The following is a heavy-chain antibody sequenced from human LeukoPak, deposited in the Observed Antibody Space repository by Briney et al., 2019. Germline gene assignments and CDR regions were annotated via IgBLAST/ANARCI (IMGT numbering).Heavy chain of an antibody. D-gene: IGHD2-2*01. CDR3: ASESTSFDYYYGMDV. J-gene: IGHJ6*02. Sequence: GGSLRLSCAASGFTFSSYSMNWVRQAPGKGLEWVSYISSSSSTIYYADSVKGRFTISRDNAKNSLYLQMNSLRDEDTAVYYCASESTSFDYYYGMDVWGQGTTVTVSS. V-gene: IGHV3-48*02. CDR2: ISSSSSTI. CDR1: GFTFSSYS.